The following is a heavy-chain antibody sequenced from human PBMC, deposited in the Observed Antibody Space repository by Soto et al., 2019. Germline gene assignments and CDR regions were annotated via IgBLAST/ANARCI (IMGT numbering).Heavy chain of an antibody. CDR3: ARDPGGSYFYYYYGMDV. Sequence: SQTLSLTCAISGDSVSSNSAAWNWIRQSPSRGLEWLGRTYYRSKWYNDYAVSVKSRITINPDTSKNQFSLQRNSVTPEDTAVYYCARDPGGSYFYYYYGMDVWGQGTTVTVSS. CDR1: GDSVSSNSAA. CDR2: TYYRSKWYN. V-gene: IGHV6-1*01. D-gene: IGHD1-26*01. J-gene: IGHJ6*02.